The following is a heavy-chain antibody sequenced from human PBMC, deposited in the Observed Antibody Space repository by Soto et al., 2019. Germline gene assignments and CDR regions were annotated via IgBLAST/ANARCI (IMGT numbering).Heavy chain of an antibody. J-gene: IGHJ4*02. CDR1: GFAFSSFA. V-gene: IGHV3-23*01. D-gene: IGHD2-2*01. Sequence: EVQLLESGGGLVQPGGSLRLSCAASGFAFSSFAMNWVRQAPGKGLEWVSGISSNGVKTYFADSVKGRFTISRDNSKNTLYLQMNSLRAEDTAVYYCAKSSSFYCGSTNYYIYWGQGTLVTVSS. CDR3: AKSSSFYCGSTNYYIY. CDR2: ISSNGVKT.